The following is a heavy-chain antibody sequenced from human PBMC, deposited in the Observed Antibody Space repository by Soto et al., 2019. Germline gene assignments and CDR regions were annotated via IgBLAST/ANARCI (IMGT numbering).Heavy chain of an antibody. J-gene: IGHJ6*02. CDR2: IYHTVTT. CDR1: GGSFIVYY. V-gene: IGHV4-34*01. CDR3: ARELLMLRGAGGMDV. D-gene: IGHD3-10*01. Sequence: PSETLSLTCAVYGGSFIVYYWSWIRQPPGKGLEWIGEIYHTVTTYYNPSLKSRLTISLDRSKNHFSLKLTSVTAADTAVYFCARELLMLRGAGGMDVWGQGTAVTVSS.